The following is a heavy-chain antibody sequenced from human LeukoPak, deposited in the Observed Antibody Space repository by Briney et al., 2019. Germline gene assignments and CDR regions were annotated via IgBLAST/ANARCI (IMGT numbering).Heavy chain of an antibody. Sequence: GGSLRLSCVASGFNFIDYDMHWVRQVIGKGLEWVSAIGIRGDTHYSGSVKGRFAISRENAESSLYLQMNSLRAEDTAVYYCARGGIQVSGIDEFDYWGQGTLVTVSS. D-gene: IGHD6-19*01. CDR2: IGIRGDT. J-gene: IGHJ4*02. CDR1: GFNFIDYD. V-gene: IGHV3-13*01. CDR3: ARGGIQVSGIDEFDY.